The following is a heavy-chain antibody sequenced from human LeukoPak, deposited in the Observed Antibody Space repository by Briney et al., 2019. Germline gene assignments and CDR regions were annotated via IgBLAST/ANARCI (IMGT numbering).Heavy chain of an antibody. V-gene: IGHV3-9*01. Sequence: PGRSLRLSCAASGFTFDDYAMHWVRQAPGKGLEWVSGISWNSGSIGYADSVKGRFTISRDNPKNSLYLQINSLRAEDTALYYCAKDIFTMVRGVVDYWGQGTLVSVSS. CDR3: AKDIFTMVRGVVDY. J-gene: IGHJ4*02. CDR1: GFTFDDYA. D-gene: IGHD3-10*01. CDR2: ISWNSGSI.